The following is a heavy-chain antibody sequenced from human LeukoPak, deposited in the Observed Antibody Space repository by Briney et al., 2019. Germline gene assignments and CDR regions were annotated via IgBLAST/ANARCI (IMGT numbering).Heavy chain of an antibody. J-gene: IGHJ6*03. CDR2: INPNSGGT. V-gene: IGHV1-2*02. CDR1: GYTFTGYY. CDR3: ARENVDTAVVMLVPYYYYYYMDV. Sequence: ASVKVSCKASGYTFTGYYMHWVRQAPGQGLEWMGWINPNSGGTNYAQKFQGRVTMTRDASISTAYMELSRLRSDDTAVYYCARENVDTAVVMLVPYYYYYYMDVWGKGTTVTVSS. D-gene: IGHD5-18*01.